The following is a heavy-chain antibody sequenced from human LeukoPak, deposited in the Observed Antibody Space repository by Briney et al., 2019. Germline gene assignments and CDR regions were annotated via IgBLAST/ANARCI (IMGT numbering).Heavy chain of an antibody. CDR3: ARTKPETYYYGSGSPRNWFDP. Sequence: PSETLSLTCTVSGGSISTYYWSWIRQPPGKGLEWIGEINHSGSTNYNPSLKSRVTISVDTSKNQFSLKLSSVTAADTAVYYCARTKPETYYYGSGSPRNWFDPWGQGTLVTVSS. V-gene: IGHV4-34*01. J-gene: IGHJ5*02. CDR2: INHSGST. CDR1: GGSISTYY. D-gene: IGHD3-10*01.